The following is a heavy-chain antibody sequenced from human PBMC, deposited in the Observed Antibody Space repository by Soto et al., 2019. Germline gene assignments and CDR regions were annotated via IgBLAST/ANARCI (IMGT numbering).Heavy chain of an antibody. D-gene: IGHD3-9*01. CDR2: IYGTGNM. J-gene: IGHJ2*01. CDR3: ARGTDTWFFAL. CDR1: DDSISSGGYY. Sequence: QVQLQESGPGLVKPSQTLSLTCTVSDDSISSGGYYWSWIRQHPGKGLEWIGYIYGTGNMYYKSSLKSRLPLSVDTSKTHFSLKLASVTSADSAVYYCARGTDTWFFALWGRGTLVTVSS. V-gene: IGHV4-31*03.